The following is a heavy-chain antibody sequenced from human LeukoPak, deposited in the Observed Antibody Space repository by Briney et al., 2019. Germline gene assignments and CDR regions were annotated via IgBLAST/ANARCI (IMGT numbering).Heavy chain of an antibody. CDR2: IIPIFGTA. Sequence: GASVKVSCKASGGTFSSYAISWVRQAPGQGLEWMGGIIPIFGTANYAQKFQGGVTITADESTSTAYMELSSLRSEDTAVYYCARDYSSSSLEAPWYYYMDVWGKGTTVTVSS. D-gene: IGHD6-6*01. CDR1: GGTFSSYA. V-gene: IGHV1-69*13. CDR3: ARDYSSSSLEAPWYYYMDV. J-gene: IGHJ6*03.